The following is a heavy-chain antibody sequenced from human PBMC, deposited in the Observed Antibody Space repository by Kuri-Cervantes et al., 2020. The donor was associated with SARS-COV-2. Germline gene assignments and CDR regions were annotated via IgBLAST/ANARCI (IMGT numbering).Heavy chain of an antibody. V-gene: IGHV5-51*01. D-gene: IGHD6-6*01. Sequence: KVSCKASGYSFTSYWIGWVRQMPGKGLEWMGIIYPGDSDTRYSPSFQGQVTISADKSISTTYLQWSSLKASDTAMYYCARGRVEQLAGENWFDPWGQGTLVTVSS. CDR1: GYSFTSYW. CDR2: IYPGDSDT. CDR3: ARGRVEQLAGENWFDP. J-gene: IGHJ5*02.